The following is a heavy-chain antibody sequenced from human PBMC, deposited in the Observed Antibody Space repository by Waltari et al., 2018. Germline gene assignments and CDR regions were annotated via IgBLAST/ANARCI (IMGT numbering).Heavy chain of an antibody. Sequence: EVQLVESGGGLVQPGGSLRLSCAASGFTFGDHYMAWRRQAPGKGLEWVGRTRNKANSYTTEYAASVKGRFTISRDDSKNSLYLQMNSLKTEDTAVYYCAREGDYGDYDYWGQGTLVTVSS. CDR1: GFTFGDHY. CDR2: TRNKANSYTT. D-gene: IGHD4-17*01. CDR3: AREGDYGDYDY. J-gene: IGHJ4*02. V-gene: IGHV3-72*01.